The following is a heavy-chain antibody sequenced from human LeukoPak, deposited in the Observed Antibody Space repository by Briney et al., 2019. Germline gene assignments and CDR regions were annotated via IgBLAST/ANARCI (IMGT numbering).Heavy chain of an antibody. CDR1: GFTFSSCA. CDR3: AKDVGYSSSWYYFDY. CDR2: ISGSGGST. J-gene: IGHJ4*02. V-gene: IGHV3-23*01. D-gene: IGHD6-13*01. Sequence: GGSLRLSCAASGFTFSSCAMSWVRQAPGKGLEWVSAISGSGGSTYYADSVKGRFTISRDNSKNTLYLQMNSLRAEDTAVYYCAKDVGYSSSWYYFDYWGQGTLVTVSS.